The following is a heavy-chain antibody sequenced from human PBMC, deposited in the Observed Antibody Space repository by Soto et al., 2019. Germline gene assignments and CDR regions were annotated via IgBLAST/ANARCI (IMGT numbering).Heavy chain of an antibody. J-gene: IGHJ4*02. V-gene: IGHV1-3*01. D-gene: IGHD3-16*02. Sequence: QVPLVQSGAEVKKPGASVKVSCKASGYTFTSYAMHWVRQAPGQRLEWMGWINAGNGNTKYSQKFQGRVTITRDTSASTAYMELSSLRSEDTAVYYCARVPVRLGELSLFDYWGQGTLVTVSS. CDR3: ARVPVRLGELSLFDY. CDR1: GYTFTSYA. CDR2: INAGNGNT.